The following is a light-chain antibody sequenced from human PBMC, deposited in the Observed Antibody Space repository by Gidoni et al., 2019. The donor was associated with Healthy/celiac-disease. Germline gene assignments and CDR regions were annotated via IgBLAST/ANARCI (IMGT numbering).Light chain of an antibody. J-gene: IGLJ2*01. V-gene: IGLV3-19*01. CDR2: GKN. CDR3: NSRDSSGNLVV. Sequence: SSELTQDPAVSVALGQTVRITCQGDSLRSYYASWYQQKPGQAPVLVIYGKNNRPSGIPDRFAGSSSGNTASLTITWAQAEDEADYYCNSRDSSGNLVVFGGGTKLTVL. CDR1: SLRSYY.